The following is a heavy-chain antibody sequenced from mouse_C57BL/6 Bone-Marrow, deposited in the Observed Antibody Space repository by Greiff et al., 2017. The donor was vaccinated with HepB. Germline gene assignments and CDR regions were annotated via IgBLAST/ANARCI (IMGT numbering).Heavy chain of an antibody. CDR1: GFTFSSYA. V-gene: IGHV5-4*01. CDR2: ISDGGSYT. CDR3: ARATNWDVGNFDY. D-gene: IGHD4-1*01. J-gene: IGHJ2*01. Sequence: EVQVVESGGGLVKPGGSLKLSCAASGFTFSSYAMSWVRQTPEKRLEWVATISDGGSYTYYPDNVKGRFTISRDNAKNNLYLQMSHLKSEDTAMYYCARATNWDVGNFDYWGQGTTLTVSS.